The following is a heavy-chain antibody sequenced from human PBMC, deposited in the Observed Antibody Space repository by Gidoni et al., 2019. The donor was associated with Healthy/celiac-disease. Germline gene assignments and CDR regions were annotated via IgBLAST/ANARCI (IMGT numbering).Heavy chain of an antibody. Sequence: EVQLVESGGVVVQPGGSLRLSCAASGFTFDDCTMHWVRQAPGKGLEWVSLISWDGGSTYYADSVKGRFTISRDNSKNSLYLQMNRLRTEDTALYYCAKDSHGSEYYFDYWGQGTLVTVSS. D-gene: IGHD3-10*01. CDR1: GFTFDDCT. CDR2: ISWDGGST. CDR3: AKDSHGSEYYFDY. J-gene: IGHJ4*02. V-gene: IGHV3-43*01.